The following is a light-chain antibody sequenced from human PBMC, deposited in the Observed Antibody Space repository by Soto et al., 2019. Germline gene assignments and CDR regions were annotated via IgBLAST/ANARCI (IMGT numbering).Light chain of an antibody. CDR3: QQSYTSPRT. V-gene: IGKV1-39*01. J-gene: IGKJ3*01. CDR1: QSISSY. Sequence: DIQMTQSPSSLSASVGDRVTITCRASQSISSYLNWYQQKPGKAPRLLIYTASSLQSGVPSRFSGSGSGTDFTLNISSLQPEDFATYYWQQSYTSPRTFGPGTKVDFK. CDR2: TAS.